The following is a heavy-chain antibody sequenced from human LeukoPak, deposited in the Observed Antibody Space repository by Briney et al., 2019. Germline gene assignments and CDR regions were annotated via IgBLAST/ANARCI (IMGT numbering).Heavy chain of an antibody. D-gene: IGHD3-3*01. CDR2: MNPNSGNT. Sequence: ASVKVSCKASGYTFTSYDINWVRQATGQGLEWMGWMNPNSGNTGYAQKFQGRVTMTRNTSISTAYMELSSPRSEDTAVYYCARGHSPVLRFLEWLPAYYMDVWGKGTTVTVSS. CDR3: ARGHSPVLRFLEWLPAYYMDV. CDR1: GYTFTSYD. V-gene: IGHV1-8*02. J-gene: IGHJ6*03.